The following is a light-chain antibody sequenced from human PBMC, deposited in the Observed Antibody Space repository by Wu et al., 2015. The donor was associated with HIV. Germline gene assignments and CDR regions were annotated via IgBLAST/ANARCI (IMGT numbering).Light chain of an antibody. J-gene: IGKJ1*01. CDR3: QQSFHLPWT. V-gene: IGKV3-20*01. Sequence: EIVLTQSPGTLCLSPGERATLSCRASQNVYSTYLAWYQQKPGQAPRLLIYGVSSRATGIPDRFSGSGSGTDFTLTINGLQPEDFAVYFCQQSFHLPWTFGQGTKVEI. CDR2: GVS. CDR1: QNVYSTY.